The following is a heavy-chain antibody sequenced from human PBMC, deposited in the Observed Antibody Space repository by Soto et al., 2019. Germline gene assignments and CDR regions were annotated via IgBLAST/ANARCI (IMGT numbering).Heavy chain of an antibody. D-gene: IGHD1-7*01. Sequence: SVKVSCKASGGTFSSYAISWVRQAPGQGLEWMGGIIPIFGTANYAQKFQGRVTITADESTSTAYMELSSLRPEDTAVYYCATFPGITGTTRGFYYYYGMDVWGQGTTVTVSS. CDR3: ATFPGITGTTRGFYYYYGMDV. CDR2: IIPIFGTA. J-gene: IGHJ6*02. CDR1: GGTFSSYA. V-gene: IGHV1-69*13.